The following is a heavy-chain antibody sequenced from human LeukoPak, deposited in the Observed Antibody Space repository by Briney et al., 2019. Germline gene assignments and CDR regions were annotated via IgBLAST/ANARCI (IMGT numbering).Heavy chain of an antibody. V-gene: IGHV3-23*01. Sequence: GGSLRLSCAASGFTFSNYGMHWVRQAPGKGLEWVSSISGSGGSTYYADSVKGRFTISRDNSKNTLYLQMNSLRADDTAVYYCAKFGEQDSSGYFDDAFDIWGQGTMVTVSS. J-gene: IGHJ3*02. CDR3: AKFGEQDSSGYFDDAFDI. CDR1: GFTFSNYG. CDR2: ISGSGGST. D-gene: IGHD3-22*01.